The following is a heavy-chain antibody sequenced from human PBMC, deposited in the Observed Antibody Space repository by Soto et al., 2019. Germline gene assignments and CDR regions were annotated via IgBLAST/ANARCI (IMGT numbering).Heavy chain of an antibody. CDR2: INHSGST. CDR3: ARARYRRSPYLVLWSFEP. V-gene: IGHV4-34*01. Sequence: SETLSLTCAVYGGSFSGYYWSWIRQPPGKGLEWIGEINHSGSTNYNPSLKSRVTISVDTSKNQFSLKLSSVTAADTAVYYCARARYRRSPYLVLWSFEPWGQGTLVTVSS. J-gene: IGHJ5*02. CDR1: GGSFSGYY. D-gene: IGHD6-6*01.